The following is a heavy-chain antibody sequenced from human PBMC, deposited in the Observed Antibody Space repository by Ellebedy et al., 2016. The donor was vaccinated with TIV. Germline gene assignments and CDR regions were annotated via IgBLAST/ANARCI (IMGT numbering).Heavy chain of an antibody. Sequence: GESLKISCVASGFTFDSYAMHWVRQAPGKGLEWVAVISQDGSSQYYADSVKGRFTVSRDNSLTTVSLEMNSLRAEDTALYYCARDLDKSSGWYGGAAYWGQGTQVTVSS. CDR1: GFTFDSYA. V-gene: IGHV3-30-3*01. CDR3: ARDLDKSSGWYGGAAY. D-gene: IGHD6-19*01. J-gene: IGHJ4*02. CDR2: ISQDGSSQ.